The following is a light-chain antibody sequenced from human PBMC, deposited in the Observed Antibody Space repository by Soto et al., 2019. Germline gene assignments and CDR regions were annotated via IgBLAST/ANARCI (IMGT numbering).Light chain of an antibody. CDR2: EVV. CDR3: KSYAGSNNYV. V-gene: IGLV2-8*01. CDR1: KNDIGLYDF. Sequence: QSVLTQPPSASGSPGQSVTISCTGTKNDIGLYDFVSWYQHHPGKAPRLIIYEVVQRPSGVPDRFSGSKSGNTASLTVSGLQAADEADYFCKSYAGSNNYVLGSGTKVTVL. J-gene: IGLJ1*01.